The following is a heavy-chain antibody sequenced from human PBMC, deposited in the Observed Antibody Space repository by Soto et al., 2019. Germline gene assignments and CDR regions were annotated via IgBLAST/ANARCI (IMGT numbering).Heavy chain of an antibody. CDR1: GFTFSSYW. D-gene: IGHD2-8*01. CDR2: IKQDGSEK. J-gene: IGHJ6*03. V-gene: IGHV3-7*01. CDR3: ARDRYAYYYYMDV. Sequence: GGSLRLSCAASGFTFSSYWMSWVRQAPGKGLEWVANIKQDGSEKYYVDSVKGRFTISRDNAKNSLYLQMNSLRAEDTAVYYCARDRYAYYYYMDVWGKGTTVTVSS.